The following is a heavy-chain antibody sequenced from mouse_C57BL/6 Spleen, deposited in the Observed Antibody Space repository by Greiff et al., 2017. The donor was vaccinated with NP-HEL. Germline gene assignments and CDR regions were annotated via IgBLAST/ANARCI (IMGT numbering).Heavy chain of an antibody. CDR2: IDPSDSYT. D-gene: IGHD1-1*01. CDR1: GYTFTSYW. V-gene: IGHV1-69*01. J-gene: IGHJ1*03. Sequence: QVQLQQPGAELVMPGASVKLSCKASGYTFTSYWMHWVKQRPGQGLEWIGEIDPSDSYTNYNQKFKGKSTLTVDKSSSTAYMQLSSLTSEDSAVYYCAREPLTVVGYFEVWGTGTTVTVSS. CDR3: AREPLTVVGYFEV.